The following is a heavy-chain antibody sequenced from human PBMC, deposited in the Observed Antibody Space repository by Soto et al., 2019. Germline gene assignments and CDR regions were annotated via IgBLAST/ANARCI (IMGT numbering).Heavy chain of an antibody. Sequence: QVQLQESGPGLVKPSQTLSLTCTVSGGSISSGGHYWSWIRQYPGKGLEWIGYIYNRGSTYYNPSLKSRATISGDTSKNQFSLKLTSVTAADTAVYYCAKTGIAAADSWGQGTLVTVSS. D-gene: IGHD6-13*01. CDR2: IYNRGST. CDR3: AKTGIAAADS. J-gene: IGHJ4*02. CDR1: GGSISSGGHY. V-gene: IGHV4-31*03.